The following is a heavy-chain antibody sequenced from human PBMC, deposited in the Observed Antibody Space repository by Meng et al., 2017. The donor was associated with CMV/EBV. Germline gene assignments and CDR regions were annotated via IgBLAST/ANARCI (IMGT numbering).Heavy chain of an antibody. CDR2: IYYSGST. V-gene: IGHV4-39*07. CDR1: GGSVSSTSYY. CDR3: ARDYPGDRDYYYGMDV. D-gene: IGHD7-27*01. J-gene: IGHJ6*02. Sequence: SETLSLTCTVSGGSVSSTSYYWGWIRQPPGKGLEWIGSIYYSGSTYYNSSLKSRVTISGDMSKNQFSLKMSSMTAADTAVYYCARDYPGDRDYYYGMDVWGQGTTVTVSS.